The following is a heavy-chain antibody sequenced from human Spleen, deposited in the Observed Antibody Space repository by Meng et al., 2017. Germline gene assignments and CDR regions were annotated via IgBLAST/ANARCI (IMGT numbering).Heavy chain of an antibody. Sequence: SETLSLTCTVSGGSISSYYWSWIRQPPGKGLEWIGYIYYSGSTNYNPSLKSRVTISVDTSKNQFSLKLSSVTAADTAVYYCARYETTEWELLIDAFDIWGQGTMVTVSS. D-gene: IGHD1-26*01. CDR1: GGSISSYY. V-gene: IGHV4-59*01. J-gene: IGHJ3*02. CDR2: IYYSGST. CDR3: ARYETTEWELLIDAFDI.